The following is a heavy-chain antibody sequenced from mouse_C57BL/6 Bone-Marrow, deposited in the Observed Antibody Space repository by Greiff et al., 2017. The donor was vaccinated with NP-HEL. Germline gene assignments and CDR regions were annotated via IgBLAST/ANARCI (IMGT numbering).Heavy chain of an antibody. D-gene: IGHD1-1*01. CDR2: IYPRSGNT. J-gene: IGHJ3*01. CDR1: GYTFTSYG. Sequence: QVQLQQSGAELARPGASVKLSCKASGYTFTSYGISWVKQRTGQGLEWIGEIYPRSGNTYYNEKFKGKATLTADKSSSTAYMELRSLTSEDSAVYFCARRGGSFYYYGSSYVGAWFAYWGQGTLVTVSA. CDR3: ARRGGSFYYYGSSYVGAWFAY. V-gene: IGHV1-81*01.